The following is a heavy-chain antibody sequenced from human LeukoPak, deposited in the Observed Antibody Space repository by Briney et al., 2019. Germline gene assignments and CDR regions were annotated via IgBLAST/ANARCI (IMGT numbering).Heavy chain of an antibody. CDR2: IIPIFGIA. Sequence: ASVKVSCKASGGTFSSYAISWVRQAHGQGLEWMGRIIPIFGIANYAQKFQGRVTITADKSTSTAYMELSSLRSDDTAVYYCARDDYGDYWGQGTLVTVSS. CDR1: GGTFSSYA. CDR3: ARDDYGDY. V-gene: IGHV1-69*04. J-gene: IGHJ4*02.